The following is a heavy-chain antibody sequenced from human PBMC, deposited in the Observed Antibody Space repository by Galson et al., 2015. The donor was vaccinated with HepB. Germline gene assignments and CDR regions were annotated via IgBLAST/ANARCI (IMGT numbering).Heavy chain of an antibody. CDR1: GFTFSSYW. CDR2: INSDGSST. CDR3: ARGDIYGDYGEIDY. V-gene: IGHV3-74*01. Sequence: SLRLSCAASGFTFSSYWMHWVRQAPGKGLVWVSRINSDGSSTSYADSVKGRFTISRDNAKNTLYLQMNSLRAEDTAMYYCARGDIYGDYGEIDYWGQGTLVTVSS. J-gene: IGHJ4*02. D-gene: IGHD4-17*01.